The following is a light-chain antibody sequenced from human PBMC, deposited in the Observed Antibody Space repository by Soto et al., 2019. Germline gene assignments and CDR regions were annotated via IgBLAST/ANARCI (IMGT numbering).Light chain of an antibody. Sequence: QSVLTQPPSASGTPGQRVTISCSGSSSNIVSNTVNWYQHLPGTAPKLLMYSNNQRPSGVPDRFSGSKSGTSAFLAISGLQSEDEAVYYCATRDDSLNGPVFGGGTKVTVL. V-gene: IGLV1-44*01. CDR1: SSNIVSNT. J-gene: IGLJ2*01. CDR2: SNN. CDR3: ATRDDSLNGPV.